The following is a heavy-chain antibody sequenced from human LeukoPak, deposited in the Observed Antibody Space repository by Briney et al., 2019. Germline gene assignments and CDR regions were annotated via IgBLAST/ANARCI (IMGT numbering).Heavy chain of an antibody. Sequence: PSETLSLTCTVSGGSISSYYWSWIRQPAGKGLEWIGRIYTSGSTNYNPSLKSRVTMSVDTSKNQFSLKLSSVTAVDTAVYYCARWGYCSGGSCYNWFDPWGQGTLVTVSS. V-gene: IGHV4-4*07. J-gene: IGHJ5*02. D-gene: IGHD2-15*01. CDR3: ARWGYCSGGSCYNWFDP. CDR2: IYTSGST. CDR1: GGSISSYY.